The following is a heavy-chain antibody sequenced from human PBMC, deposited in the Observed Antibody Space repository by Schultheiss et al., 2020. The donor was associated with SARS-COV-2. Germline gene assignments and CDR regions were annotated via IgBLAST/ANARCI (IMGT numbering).Heavy chain of an antibody. CDR3: ARGGEYPGIAAAGTIDY. V-gene: IGHV3-23*01. J-gene: IGHJ4*02. CDR1: GFTFSSYA. CDR2: ISGSGGST. Sequence: GGSLRLSCAASGFTFSSYAMSWVRQAPGKGLEWVSAISGSGGSTYYADSVKGRFTISRDNSKNTLYLQMNSLRAEDTAVYYCARGGEYPGIAAAGTIDYWGQGTLVTVSS. D-gene: IGHD6-13*01.